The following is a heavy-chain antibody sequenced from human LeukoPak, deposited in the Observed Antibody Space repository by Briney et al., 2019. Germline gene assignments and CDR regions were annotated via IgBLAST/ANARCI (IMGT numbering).Heavy chain of an antibody. CDR1: GGSISSGSYY. Sequence: PSQTLSLTCTVSGGSISSGSYYWSWIRQPAGKGLEWIGRIYTSGSTNYNPSLKSRVTISVDTSKNQFSLKLSSVTAADTAVYYCARDFSAAGWGWLQDSYDAFDIWGQGTMVTVSS. CDR2: IYTSGST. J-gene: IGHJ3*02. D-gene: IGHD5-24*01. V-gene: IGHV4-61*02. CDR3: ARDFSAAGWGWLQDSYDAFDI.